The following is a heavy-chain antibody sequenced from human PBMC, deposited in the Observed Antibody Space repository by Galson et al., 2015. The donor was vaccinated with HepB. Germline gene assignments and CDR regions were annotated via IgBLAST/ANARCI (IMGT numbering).Heavy chain of an antibody. Sequence: SLRLSCAASGFTFSSYSMNWVRQAPGKGLEWVSSISSSSSYIYYADSVKGRFTISRDNAKNSLYLQMNSLRAEDTAVYYCALGGYAPPYYMDVWGKGTTVTVSS. V-gene: IGHV3-21*01. CDR2: ISSSSSYI. CDR1: GFTFSSYS. CDR3: ALGGYAPPYYMDV. D-gene: IGHD2-2*01. J-gene: IGHJ6*03.